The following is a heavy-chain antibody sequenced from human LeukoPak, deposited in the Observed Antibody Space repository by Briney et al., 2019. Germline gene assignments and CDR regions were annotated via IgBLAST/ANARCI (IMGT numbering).Heavy chain of an antibody. Sequence: ASVKVSCKASGYTFTSYGISWVRQAPGQGLEWMGWISAYNCNTNYAQKLQGRVTMTTDTSTSTAYMELRSLRSDDTAVYYCARDRTGIGTLDYWGQGTLVTVSS. V-gene: IGHV1-18*01. CDR2: ISAYNCNT. D-gene: IGHD1-26*01. J-gene: IGHJ4*02. CDR1: GYTFTSYG. CDR3: ARDRTGIGTLDY.